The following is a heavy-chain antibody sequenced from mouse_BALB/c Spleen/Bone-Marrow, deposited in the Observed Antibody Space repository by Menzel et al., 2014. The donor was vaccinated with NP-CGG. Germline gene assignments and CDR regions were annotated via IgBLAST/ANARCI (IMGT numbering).Heavy chain of an antibody. D-gene: IGHD2-2*01. CDR2: IDPANGNT. Sequence: VQLQQSGAELVKPGASVKSSCTASGFNIKDTYMHWVKQRPEQGLEWIGWIDPANGNTKYDPNFQGKATITADTSSNTAYLQVSRLTSEDTAVYFCARDYGYFFDYWGQGTTLTISS. V-gene: IGHV14-3*02. CDR3: ARDYGYFFDY. CDR1: GFNIKDTY. J-gene: IGHJ2*01.